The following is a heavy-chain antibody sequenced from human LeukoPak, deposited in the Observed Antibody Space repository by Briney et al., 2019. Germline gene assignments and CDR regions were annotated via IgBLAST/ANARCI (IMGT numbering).Heavy chain of an antibody. J-gene: IGHJ6*03. CDR3: ARYLVGPLVGSYYSHYLDV. Sequence: SETLSLTCTLSGGSVSSYNWPWIRQPAGVGVEFIGRIYTSRITNYSPSLRSRVTMSLDTSKNQFSLKMSSVTSADTAVYYCARYLVGPLVGSYYSHYLDVWGKGTTVTISS. V-gene: IGHV4-4*07. CDR1: GGSVSSYN. D-gene: IGHD2-2*01. CDR2: IYTSRIT.